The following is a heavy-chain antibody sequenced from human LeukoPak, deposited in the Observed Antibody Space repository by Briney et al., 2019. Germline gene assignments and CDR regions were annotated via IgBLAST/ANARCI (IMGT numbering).Heavy chain of an antibody. Sequence: SETLSLTCAVYGGSFSGYYWSWIRQPPGKGLEWIGEINHSGSTNYNPSLKSRVTISVDTSKNQFSLKLSSVTAADTAVYYCAGDGYKTNWYFDLWGRGTLVTVSS. D-gene: IGHD5-24*01. J-gene: IGHJ2*01. CDR2: INHSGST. V-gene: IGHV4-34*01. CDR3: AGDGYKTNWYFDL. CDR1: GGSFSGYY.